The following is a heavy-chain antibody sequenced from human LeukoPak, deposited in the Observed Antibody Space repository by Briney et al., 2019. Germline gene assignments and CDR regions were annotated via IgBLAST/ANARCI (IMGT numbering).Heavy chain of an antibody. V-gene: IGHV3-11*04. CDR1: GFTFSDYY. Sequence: PGGTLRLSCAASGFTFSDYYMSWIRQAPGKGLEWVSYTSSSGSTIYYAYSVKGRFTISRDNAKNSLYLRMNSLRAEDTAVYYCARDGSRFRGYPLDWGQGTLVTVSS. J-gene: IGHJ4*02. CDR3: ARDGSRFRGYPLD. D-gene: IGHD3-22*01. CDR2: TSSSGSTI.